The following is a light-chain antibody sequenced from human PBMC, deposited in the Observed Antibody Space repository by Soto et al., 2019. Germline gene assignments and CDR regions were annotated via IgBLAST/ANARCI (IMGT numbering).Light chain of an antibody. Sequence: EIVLTQSPGTLSLSPGERATLSCRASQSVSSSYLAWYQQKPGQAPRLLIYGASSRATGIPDRFRGSGSGTAFTLTISRLEPEDFAVYYCQQYGSLPRTFGQGTKVVIK. CDR2: GAS. V-gene: IGKV3-20*01. CDR3: QQYGSLPRT. CDR1: QSVSSSY. J-gene: IGKJ1*01.